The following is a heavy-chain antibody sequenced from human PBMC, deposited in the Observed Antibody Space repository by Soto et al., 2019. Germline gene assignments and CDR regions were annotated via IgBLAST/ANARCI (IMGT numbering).Heavy chain of an antibody. D-gene: IGHD5-18*01. CDR3: VKDLGYRSL. J-gene: IGHJ4*02. CDR1: GFMFGSYG. Sequence: QEQVVESGGGVVQTGRSLRLSCAASGFMFGSYGMHWVRQAPGKGLEWVAVVSSDGTKKFYADSVKGRFTISRDNSKNTMYMEMNSLRGEDTAVYYCVKDLGYRSLWGQGTLVTVSP. V-gene: IGHV3-30*18. CDR2: VSSDGTKK.